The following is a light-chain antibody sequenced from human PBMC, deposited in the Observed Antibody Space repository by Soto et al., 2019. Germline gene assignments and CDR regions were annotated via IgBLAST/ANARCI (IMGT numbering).Light chain of an antibody. CDR3: QQRNSWPYT. CDR1: QSVSSY. V-gene: IGKV3-11*01. Sequence: EIVLTQSPATLSLSPGERATLSCRASQSVSSYLAWYQQKPGQAPRLLIYDASNLATGIPASFSGSGSGTDFTLTISSLEPEDFAVYYCQQRNSWPYTFGQGTKLEIK. CDR2: DAS. J-gene: IGKJ2*01.